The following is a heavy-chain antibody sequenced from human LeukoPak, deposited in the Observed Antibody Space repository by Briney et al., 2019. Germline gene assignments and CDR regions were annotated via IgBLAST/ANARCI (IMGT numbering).Heavy chain of an antibody. D-gene: IGHD6-13*01. J-gene: IGHJ4*02. Sequence: ASVKVSCKASGYTFTSYYMHWVRQAPGQGLEWMGIINPSGGSTSYAQKFQGRVTMTRDTSTSTVYMELSSLRSEDTAVYYCVRIAAAGEIFDYWGQGTLVTVSS. CDR3: VRIAAAGEIFDY. CDR2: INPSGGST. V-gene: IGHV1-46*01. CDR1: GYTFTSYY.